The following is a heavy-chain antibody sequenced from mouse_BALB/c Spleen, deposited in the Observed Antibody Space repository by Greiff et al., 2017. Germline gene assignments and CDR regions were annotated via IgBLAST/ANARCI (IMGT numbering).Heavy chain of an antibody. Sequence: LVKTGASVKISCKASGYSFTGYYMHWVKQSHGKSLEWIGYISCYNGATSYNQKFKGKATFTVDTSSSTAYMQFNSLTSEDSAVYYCARGDYRYDGYYAMDYWGQGTSVTVSS. CDR1: GYSFTGYY. V-gene: IGHV1S34*01. D-gene: IGHD2-14*01. J-gene: IGHJ4*01. CDR3: ARGDYRYDGYYAMDY. CDR2: ISCYNGAT.